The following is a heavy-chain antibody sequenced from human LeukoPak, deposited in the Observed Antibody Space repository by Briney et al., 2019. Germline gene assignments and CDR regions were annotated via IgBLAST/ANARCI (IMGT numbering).Heavy chain of an antibody. J-gene: IGHJ6*03. CDR2: ISSSSSLI. CDR3: AKVDRGDYSSSPVPYYNYYMNV. D-gene: IGHD6-13*01. Sequence: PGGSLRLSCAASGFTFSYYSMNWVRQAPGRGLEWVSCISSSSSLIFYSDSVRGRFTISRVNAKNLLYLHMNSLRVEDTAVYYCAKVDRGDYSSSPVPYYNYYMNVWGKGTTVTVSS. V-gene: IGHV3-21*01. CDR1: GFTFSYYS.